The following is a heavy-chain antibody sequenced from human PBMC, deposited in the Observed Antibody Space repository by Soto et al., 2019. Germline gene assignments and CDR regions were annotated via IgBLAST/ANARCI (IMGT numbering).Heavy chain of an antibody. CDR1: CSSISSYY. J-gene: IGHJ5*02. CDR2: IYYSWST. V-gene: IGHV4-59*01. D-gene: IGHD6-13*01. CDR3: AKLRGIAAAGPFAP. Sequence: SETRSVKCTVSCSSISSYYWSWXRHAPGTGLEGIGYIYYSWSTHHNPSLNSRVTISVDTYKNQFSLKPSFVNAADTAVYYCAKLRGIAAAGPFAPWGQGTLVTVSS.